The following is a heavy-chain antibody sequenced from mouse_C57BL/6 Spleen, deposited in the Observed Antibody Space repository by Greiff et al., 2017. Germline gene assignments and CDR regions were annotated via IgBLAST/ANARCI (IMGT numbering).Heavy chain of an antibody. CDR2: INPNYGTT. J-gene: IGHJ4*01. V-gene: IGHV1-39*01. CDR3: ARAAYYGNYYAMDY. Sequence: EVQLQQSGPELVKPGASVKISCKASGYSFTDYNMNWVKQSNGESLEWIGVINPNYGTTSYNQKFKGKATLTVDQSSSTAYMQLNSLTSEDSAVYYCARAAYYGNYYAMDYWGQGTSVTVSS. CDR1: GYSFTDYN. D-gene: IGHD2-10*01.